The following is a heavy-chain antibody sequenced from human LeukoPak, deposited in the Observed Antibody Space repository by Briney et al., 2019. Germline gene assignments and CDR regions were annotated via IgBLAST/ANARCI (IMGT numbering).Heavy chain of an antibody. Sequence: ASVKVSCKASGYTFTSYGISWVRQAPGQGLEWMGWISAYNGNTNYAQKLQGRVTMTTDTSTSTAYMELSSLRSDDTAMYFCAVTFIHGGSYYFDYWGQGTLVAVSS. CDR2: ISAYNGNT. CDR1: GYTFTSYG. V-gene: IGHV1-18*01. D-gene: IGHD1-26*01. J-gene: IGHJ4*02. CDR3: AVTFIHGGSYYFDY.